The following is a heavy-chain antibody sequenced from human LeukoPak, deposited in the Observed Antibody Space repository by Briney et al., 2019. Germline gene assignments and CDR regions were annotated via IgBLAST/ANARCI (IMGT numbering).Heavy chain of an antibody. CDR3: ARGGSGTIYYYMDV. CDR2: ISGSGGST. CDR1: EFTFSSYA. D-gene: IGHD3-10*01. Sequence: GGSLRLSCAASEFTFSSYAMSWVRQAPGKGLEWVSVISGSGGSTYYADSVKGRFTISRDNAKNSLYLQMNSLRAEDTAVYYCARGGSGTIYYYMDVWGKGTTVTISS. J-gene: IGHJ6*03. V-gene: IGHV3-23*01.